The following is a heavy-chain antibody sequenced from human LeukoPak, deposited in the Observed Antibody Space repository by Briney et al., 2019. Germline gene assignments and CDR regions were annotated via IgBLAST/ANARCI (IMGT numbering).Heavy chain of an antibody. CDR2: IYYTGDT. Sequence: SETLSLTCTVSGGSITSNSYYWGWIRQPPGKGLEWIGSIYYTGDTYYNPSLKRRVTISVDTSKNHFSLKLSSVTAAGTAVYYCARERREQLLPPYTRSVTYFDYWGQGTLVTVSS. J-gene: IGHJ4*02. D-gene: IGHD2-2*01. V-gene: IGHV4-39*07. CDR1: GGSITSNSYY. CDR3: ARERREQLLPPYTRSVTYFDY.